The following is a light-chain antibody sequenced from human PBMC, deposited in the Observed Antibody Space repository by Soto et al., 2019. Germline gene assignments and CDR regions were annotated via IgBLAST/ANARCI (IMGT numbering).Light chain of an antibody. CDR3: QQYASSPWT. CDR1: ETVRTGS. J-gene: IGKJ1*01. Sequence: EIVLTQSPATLSLSPGEKATLSCRASETVRTGSLAWYQQKPGQAPRLLIFGASVRATDIPDRFSGSGSGTDFTLTITRLAPEDFAVYHCQQYASSPWTFVQGNKLEIK. V-gene: IGKV3-20*01. CDR2: GAS.